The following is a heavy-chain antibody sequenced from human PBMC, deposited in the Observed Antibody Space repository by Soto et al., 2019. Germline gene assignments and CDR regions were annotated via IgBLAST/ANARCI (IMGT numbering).Heavy chain of an antibody. CDR3: ARSIGIWSGYWYYYYYGMDV. CDR1: GGSFSGYY. J-gene: IGHJ6*02. CDR2: INHSGST. D-gene: IGHD3-3*01. Sequence: SATLSLTGAVYGGSFSGYYWSWIRQPPGKGLEWIGEINHSGSTNYNPSLKSRVTISVDTSKNHFSLKLSSVTAADTAVYYRARSIGIWSGYWYYYYYGMDVWGQGTTVTVSS. V-gene: IGHV4-34*01.